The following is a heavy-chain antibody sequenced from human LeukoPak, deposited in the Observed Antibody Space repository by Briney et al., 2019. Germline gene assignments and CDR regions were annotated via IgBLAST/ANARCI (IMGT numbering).Heavy chain of an antibody. Sequence: TSETLSLTCTVSGGSISSSSYYWGWIRQPPGKGLEWIGEVNHSGSTNYNPSLKSRLTISVDTSKNQFSLKLRSVTAADTAVYYCARAQGEVAIDYWGQGTLVTVSS. CDR2: VNHSGST. J-gene: IGHJ4*02. CDR1: GGSISSSSYY. CDR3: ARAQGEVAIDY. V-gene: IGHV4-39*07. D-gene: IGHD5-12*01.